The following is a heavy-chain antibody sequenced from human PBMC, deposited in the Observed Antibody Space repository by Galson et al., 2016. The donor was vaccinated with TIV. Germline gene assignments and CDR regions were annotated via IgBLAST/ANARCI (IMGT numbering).Heavy chain of an antibody. CDR3: ARAGGYNWNYGYFDF. CDR1: GGTFSNRA. V-gene: IGHV1-69*13. CDR2: ILSIFGTT. D-gene: IGHD1-7*01. J-gene: IGHJ4*02. Sequence: SVKVSCKASGGTFSNRAIHWVRQAPGQGLEWMGGILSIFGTTKYAEKFQGRITITADEFTSIAYMELSSLRSEDTALYYCARAGGYNWNYGYFDFWGQGTLVTVSS.